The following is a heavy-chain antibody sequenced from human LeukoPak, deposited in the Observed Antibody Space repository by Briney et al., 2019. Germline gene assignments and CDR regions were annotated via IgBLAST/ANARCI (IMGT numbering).Heavy chain of an antibody. Sequence: SETLSLTCTVSGYSISSGYYWGWIRQPPGKGLEWIGSIFHSGSTYYNPSLKSRVTISVDTSKNQFSLKLSSVTAADTAVYYCASSLFCGTNCYPLYYYMDVWGKGTTVTVSS. D-gene: IGHD2-15*01. CDR3: ASSLFCGTNCYPLYYYMDV. V-gene: IGHV4-38-2*02. CDR1: GYSISSGYY. CDR2: IFHSGST. J-gene: IGHJ6*03.